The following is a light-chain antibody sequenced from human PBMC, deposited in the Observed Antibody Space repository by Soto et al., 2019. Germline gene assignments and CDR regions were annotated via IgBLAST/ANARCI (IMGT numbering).Light chain of an antibody. Sequence: EIVMTQSPATLSVSPGERATLSCRASQSVRSHLAWYQQKPGQAPRLLIFGESTRATGIPDRFTGSGSGTELTLTISSLQSEDFAIYYCQQYNNWPLTFGGGTKVEIK. CDR1: QSVRSH. V-gene: IGKV3-15*01. CDR3: QQYNNWPLT. CDR2: GES. J-gene: IGKJ4*01.